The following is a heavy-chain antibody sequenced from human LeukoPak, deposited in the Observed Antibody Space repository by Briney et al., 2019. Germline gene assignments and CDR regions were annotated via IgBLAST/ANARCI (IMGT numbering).Heavy chain of an antibody. Sequence: PGGSLRLSCAASGFTFSSYWMQWVRRAPGKGLVWVLRIHSDGRRTSYADSVKGRFTISRDNAENTLYLQMNSLRAEDTAVYYCARRTVGGTTPQTYGMDVWGQGTTVTVSS. CDR3: ARRTVGGTTPQTYGMDV. J-gene: IGHJ6*02. D-gene: IGHD1-26*01. CDR1: GFTFSSYW. V-gene: IGHV3-74*01. CDR2: IHSDGRRT.